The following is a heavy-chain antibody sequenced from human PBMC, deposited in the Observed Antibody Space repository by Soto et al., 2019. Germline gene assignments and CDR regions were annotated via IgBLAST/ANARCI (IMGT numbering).Heavy chain of an antibody. V-gene: IGHV4-31*03. CDR1: GGSISSGGYY. D-gene: IGHD3-22*01. J-gene: IGHJ6*02. CDR3: ARVQSSGSTLYYYGMDV. Sequence: SKTLSLTCTVSGGSISSGGYYWSWIRQHPGKGLEWIGYIYYSGSTYYNPSLKSRVTISVDTSKNQFSLKLSSVTAADTAVYYCARVQSSGSTLYYYGMDVWGQGTTVT. CDR2: IYYSGST.